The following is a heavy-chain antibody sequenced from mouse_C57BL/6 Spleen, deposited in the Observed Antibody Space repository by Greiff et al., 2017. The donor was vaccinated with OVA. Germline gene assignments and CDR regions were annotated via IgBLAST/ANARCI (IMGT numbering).Heavy chain of an antibody. CDR3: ARGGILRPRGVKDY. CDR2: IYPRSGNT. V-gene: IGHV1-81*01. D-gene: IGHD1-2*01. CDR1: GYTFTSYG. J-gene: IGHJ4*01. Sequence: PLQQSGAELARPGASVKLSCKASGYTFTSYGISWVKQRTGQGLEWIGEIYPRSGNTYYNEKFKGKATLTADKSSSTAYMELRSLTSEDSAVYFCARGGILRPRGVKDYWGQGTSVTVSS.